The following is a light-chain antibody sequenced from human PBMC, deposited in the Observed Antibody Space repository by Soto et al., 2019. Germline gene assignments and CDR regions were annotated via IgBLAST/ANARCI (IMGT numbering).Light chain of an antibody. J-gene: IGLJ3*02. CDR3: SSYAGSDAWV. Sequence: QSALTQPPSASGSPGQSVTISCTGTSSDVGGYNYVSWYQHHPGKAPKVMIYEVSMRPSGVPDRFSGSKSGNTASLTVSGLQAEDEADYYCSSYAGSDAWVFGGGTKRPS. CDR2: EVS. CDR1: SSDVGGYNY. V-gene: IGLV2-8*01.